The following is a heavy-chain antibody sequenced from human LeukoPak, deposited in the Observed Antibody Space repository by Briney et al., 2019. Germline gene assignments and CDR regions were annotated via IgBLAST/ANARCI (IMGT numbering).Heavy chain of an antibody. V-gene: IGHV4-38-2*01. CDR2: IYHSGST. CDR1: GYSISSGYY. D-gene: IGHD3-22*01. Sequence: SETLSLTCAVSGYSISSGYYWGWIRQPPGKGLEWIGSIYHSGSTYYNPSLKSRVTISVDTSKNQFSLKLSSVTAADTAVYYRAGGHYMIVVGSCAFDIWGQGTMVTVSS. J-gene: IGHJ3*02. CDR3: AGGHYMIVVGSCAFDI.